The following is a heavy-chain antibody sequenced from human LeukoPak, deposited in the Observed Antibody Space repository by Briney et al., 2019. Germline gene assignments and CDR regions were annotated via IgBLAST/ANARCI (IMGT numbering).Heavy chain of an antibody. V-gene: IGHV1-2*02. CDR2: INPNSGGT. J-gene: IGHJ4*02. CDR3: ASVYSTGWNFEY. CDR1: GYTFTGYY. Sequence: ASVKVSCKASGYTFTGYYMHWVRQAPGQGLEWMGWINPNSGGTNYAQNFQGRVTMTKDTSISTVYMDLTSLRSDDTAVYYCASVYSTGWNFEYWGQGTLVTVSS. D-gene: IGHD6-19*01.